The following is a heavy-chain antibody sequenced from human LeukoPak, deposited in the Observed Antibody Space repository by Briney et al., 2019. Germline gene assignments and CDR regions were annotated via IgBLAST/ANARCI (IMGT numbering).Heavy chain of an antibody. J-gene: IGHJ3*02. CDR2: IYYSGST. Sequence: SETLSLTCTVSGGSISSSSYYWGGIRQPPRKGLEWIGSIYYSGSTYYNPSLKSRVTISVDTSKNQFSLKLSSVTAADTAVYYCARHGGADYGDYVEAFDIWGQGTMVTVSS. D-gene: IGHD4-17*01. V-gene: IGHV4-39*01. CDR1: GGSISSSSYY. CDR3: ARHGGADYGDYVEAFDI.